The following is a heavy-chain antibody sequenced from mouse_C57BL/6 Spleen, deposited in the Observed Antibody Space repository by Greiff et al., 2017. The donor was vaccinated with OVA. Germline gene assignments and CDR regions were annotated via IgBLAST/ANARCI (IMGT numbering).Heavy chain of an antibody. D-gene: IGHD1-1*01. Sequence: QVQLQQPGAELVRPGTSVKLSCKASGYTFTSYWMHWVKQRPGQGLEWIGVIDPSDSYTNYNQKFKGKATLTVDTSSSTAYMQLSSLTSEDSAVYYCALYYTRAMDYWGQGTSVTVSS. CDR2: IDPSDSYT. CDR3: ALYYTRAMDY. CDR1: GYTFTSYW. J-gene: IGHJ4*01. V-gene: IGHV1-59*01.